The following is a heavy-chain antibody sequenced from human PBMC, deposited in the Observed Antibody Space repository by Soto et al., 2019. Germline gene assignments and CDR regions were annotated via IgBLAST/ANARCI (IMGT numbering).Heavy chain of an antibody. CDR1: GFTFSSYS. Sequence: EVQLVESGGGLVKPGGSLRLSCAASGFTFSSYSMNWVRQAPGKGLEWVSSISSSSSYIYYADSVKGRFTISRDNAKNSLYLQMNSLRAEDTAVYYCARDPLMVYANQYYLDYWGQGTLVTVSS. D-gene: IGHD2-8*01. CDR3: ARDPLMVYANQYYLDY. V-gene: IGHV3-21*01. CDR2: ISSSSSYI. J-gene: IGHJ4*02.